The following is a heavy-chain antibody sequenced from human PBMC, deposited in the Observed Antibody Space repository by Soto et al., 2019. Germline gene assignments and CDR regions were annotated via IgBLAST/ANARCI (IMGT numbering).Heavy chain of an antibody. J-gene: IGHJ5*02. Sequence: EVQLVESGGGLVKPGGSLRLSCAASGFTFSNAWMNWVRQAPGKGLEWVGRIKSKTDGGTTDYAAPVKGRFTISRDDSKNTLYLQMNSLKTEDTAVYYCTTSYDYVPNWFDPWGQGTLVTVSS. V-gene: IGHV3-15*07. CDR1: GFTFSNAW. CDR2: IKSKTDGGTT. CDR3: TTSYDYVPNWFDP. D-gene: IGHD5-12*01.